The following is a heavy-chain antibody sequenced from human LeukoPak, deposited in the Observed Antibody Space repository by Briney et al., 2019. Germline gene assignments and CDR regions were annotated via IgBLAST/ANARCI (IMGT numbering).Heavy chain of an antibody. J-gene: IGHJ4*02. D-gene: IGHD1-1*01. V-gene: IGHV3-53*01. CDR1: GFTVSSNY. CDR3: AKSRSGSANWALQIFDN. Sequence: GGSLRLSCAASGFTVSSNYMSWVRQAPGKGLEWVSVIYSGGSTYYADSVKGRFTISRDNSKNTLYLQMNSLRAEDTAVYYCAKSRSGSANWALQIFDNWGQGTLVTVSS. CDR2: IYSGGST.